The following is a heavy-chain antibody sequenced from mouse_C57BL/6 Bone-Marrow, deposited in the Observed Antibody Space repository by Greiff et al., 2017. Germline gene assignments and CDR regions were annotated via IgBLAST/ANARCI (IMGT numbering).Heavy chain of an antibody. D-gene: IGHD1-1*01. J-gene: IGHJ1*03. CDR1: GYTFTSYW. Sequence: QVQLKQPGADLVMPGASVKLSCKASGYTFTSYWMHWVKQRPGQGLEWIGEIDPSDSYTNYNQKFKGKSTLTVDKSSSTAYMQLSSLTSEDSAVYYCARTVWNYGSSDWYFDVWGTGTTVTVSS. CDR2: IDPSDSYT. CDR3: ARTVWNYGSSDWYFDV. V-gene: IGHV1-69*01.